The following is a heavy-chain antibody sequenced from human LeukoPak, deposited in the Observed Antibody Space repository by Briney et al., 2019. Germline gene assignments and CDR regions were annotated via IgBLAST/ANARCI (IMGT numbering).Heavy chain of an antibody. Sequence: PSETLSLTCTVSGASISSYYWSWIRQPPGKGLEWIGYIYHSGSTNYNPSLKSRVTISVDKSKNQFSLKLSSVTAADTAVYYCASSGFVRRTAYFDYWGQGTLVTVSS. CDR3: ASSGFVRRTAYFDY. CDR2: IYHSGST. CDR1: GASISSYY. J-gene: IGHJ4*02. V-gene: IGHV4-59*01. D-gene: IGHD3-10*01.